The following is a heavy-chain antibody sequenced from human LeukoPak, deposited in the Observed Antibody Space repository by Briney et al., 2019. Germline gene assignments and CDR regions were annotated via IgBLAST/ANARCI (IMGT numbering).Heavy chain of an antibody. V-gene: IGHV3-48*02. Sequence: QSGGSLRLSCAASGFPFSSHVLSWVRQAPGKGLEWIAYINHNGEAIYYPDFVKGRFIISRDNAKNSLFLQMNDLRDEDTAVYYCARDYDWAFDFWGQGTRVTVSS. CDR2: INHNGEAI. D-gene: IGHD3-9*01. CDR3: ARDYDWAFDF. CDR1: GFPFSSHV. J-gene: IGHJ4*02.